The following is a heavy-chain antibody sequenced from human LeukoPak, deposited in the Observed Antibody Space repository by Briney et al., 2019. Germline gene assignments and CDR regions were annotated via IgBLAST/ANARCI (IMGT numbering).Heavy chain of an antibody. CDR1: GGSISSYY. CDR2: IYYSGST. Sequence: SETLSLTCTVSGGSISSYYWSWIRQPPGKGLEWIGYIYYSGSTNYNPSLKSRVTISVDTSKNQFSLKLSSVTAADTAVYYCARDTDSHFDYWGQGTLVTVSS. J-gene: IGHJ4*02. V-gene: IGHV4-59*01. D-gene: IGHD3-22*01. CDR3: ARDTDSHFDY.